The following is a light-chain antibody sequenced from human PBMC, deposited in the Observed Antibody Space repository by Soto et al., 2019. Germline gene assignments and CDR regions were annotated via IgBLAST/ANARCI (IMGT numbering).Light chain of an antibody. CDR1: QSVSSY. CDR2: DAF. Sequence: EIVLTQSPATLSLSPGERDTLSCRASQSVSSYLAWYQQKPGQAPRLLIYDAFNRATGIPARFSGSGSGTDFTLTINSLEPEDFALYYCQQRRTWPITFGQGTRLEIK. J-gene: IGKJ5*01. V-gene: IGKV3-11*01. CDR3: QQRRTWPIT.